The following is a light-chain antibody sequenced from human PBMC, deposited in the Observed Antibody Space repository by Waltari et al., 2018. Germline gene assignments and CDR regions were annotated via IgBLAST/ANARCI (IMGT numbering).Light chain of an antibody. J-gene: IGLJ7*01. CDR2: EDS. CDR1: SSNIGNTY. CDR3: VTWDSSLSCAV. Sequence: QSVLTQPPSVSAAPGQRVTISCAGGSSNIGNTYVSWYRQFPGTAPKLLIYEDSERRAGIPGRFSGSKSGTSATLDITGLQAGEEADYYCVTWDSSLSCAVFGGGTRLTVL. V-gene: IGLV1-51*02.